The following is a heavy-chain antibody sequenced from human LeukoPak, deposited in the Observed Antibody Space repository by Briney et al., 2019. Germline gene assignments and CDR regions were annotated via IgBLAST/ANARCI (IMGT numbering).Heavy chain of an antibody. CDR2: ISGSGGST. CDR3: ARAGARNSGYFDY. D-gene: IGHD4-23*01. J-gene: IGHJ4*02. CDR1: GFTFSSYA. V-gene: IGHV3-23*01. Sequence: GGSLRLSCAASGFTFSSYAMSWVRQAPGKGLEWVSAISGSGGSTSYAQKFQGRVTMTRDTSTSTVYMELSSLRSEDTAVYYCARAGARNSGYFDYWGQGTLVTVSS.